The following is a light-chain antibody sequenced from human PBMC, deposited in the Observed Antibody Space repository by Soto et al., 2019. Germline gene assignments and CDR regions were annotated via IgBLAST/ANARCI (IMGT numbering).Light chain of an antibody. V-gene: IGKV1-5*03. J-gene: IGKJ2*01. CDR1: QTITGW. CDR3: QRYDTYSEYT. Sequence: DIQMTQSPSTLSASVGDRVTITCRASQTITGWLAWYQQKPGKAPKLLIYKASNLESGVPSRFSGSGSGTEFTLTISSLQPDDFATYYCQRYDTYSEYTFGQGNKLEI. CDR2: KAS.